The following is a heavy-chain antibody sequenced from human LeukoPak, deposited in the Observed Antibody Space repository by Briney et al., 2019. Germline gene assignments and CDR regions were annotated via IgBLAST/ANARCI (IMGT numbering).Heavy chain of an antibody. D-gene: IGHD3-3*01. CDR1: GGSISCYY. V-gene: IGHV4-4*07. CDR3: ARDNGVVNSLFDY. Sequence: PSETLSLTCTVSGGSISCYYWSWIRQPAGKGLEWIGRIYTSGRTNYNPSLKSRVTMSVDTSKNQFSLKLSSVTAADTAVYYCARDNGVVNSLFDYWGQGTLVTVPS. J-gene: IGHJ4*02. CDR2: IYTSGRT.